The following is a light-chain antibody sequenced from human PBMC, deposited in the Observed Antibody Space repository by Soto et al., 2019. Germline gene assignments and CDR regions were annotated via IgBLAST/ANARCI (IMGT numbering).Light chain of an antibody. CDR2: GAF. CDR1: QSVSRD. J-gene: IGKJ5*01. CDR3: QQYYNWAPIT. Sequence: EIVMTQSPATLAVSPGDTATLSCRASQSVSRDLAWYQQKPGQAPRLLLYGAFIRATGIPARFSGSGSGTEFILTISSLQSEDFAVYYCQQYYNWAPITFGQGTRLEIK. V-gene: IGKV3D-15*01.